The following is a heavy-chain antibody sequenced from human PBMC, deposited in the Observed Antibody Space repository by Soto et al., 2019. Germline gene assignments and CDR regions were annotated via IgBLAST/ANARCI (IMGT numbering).Heavy chain of an antibody. CDR3: ARSHCSSTSCYGTVGDYFDY. CDR2: IWYDGSNK. CDR1: GFTFSSYG. D-gene: IGHD2-2*01. Sequence: VQLVESGGGVVQPGRSLRLSCAASGFTFSSYGMHWVRQAPGKGLEWVAVIWYDGSNKYYADSVKGRFTISRDNSKNTLYLQMNSLRAEDTAVYYCARSHCSSTSCYGTVGDYFDYWGQGTLVTVSS. J-gene: IGHJ4*02. V-gene: IGHV3-33*01.